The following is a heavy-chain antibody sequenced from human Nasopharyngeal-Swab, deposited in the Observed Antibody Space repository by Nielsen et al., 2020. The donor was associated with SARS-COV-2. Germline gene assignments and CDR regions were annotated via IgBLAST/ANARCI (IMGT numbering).Heavy chain of an antibody. J-gene: IGHJ4*02. V-gene: IGHV1-8*01. CDR3: ARDYYDNYDSDY. Sequence: WVRQAPGQGLEWMGWMNPNSGNTGYAQKFQGRVTMTRNTSISTAYIDLSRLRSDDTAVYYCARDYYDNYDSDYWGQGTLVTVSS. D-gene: IGHD3-22*01. CDR2: MNPNSGNT.